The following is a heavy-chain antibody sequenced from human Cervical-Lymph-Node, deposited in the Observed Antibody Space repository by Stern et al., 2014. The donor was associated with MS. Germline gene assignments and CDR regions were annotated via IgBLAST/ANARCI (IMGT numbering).Heavy chain of an antibody. Sequence: EVHLVESGGGLIQPGGSLRLSCAAPGFTVSNNYMSWVRQAPGKGLEWVSLIYTDDSTSYAGSVKGRFTISRDSSKNKLFLQMNSLRAEDTAVYYCARAIFGVNTAAMAPDAFDTWGQGTMVTVSS. J-gene: IGHJ3*02. CDR2: IYTDDST. CDR1: GFTVSNNY. V-gene: IGHV3-53*01. D-gene: IGHD3-3*01. CDR3: ARAIFGVNTAAMAPDAFDT.